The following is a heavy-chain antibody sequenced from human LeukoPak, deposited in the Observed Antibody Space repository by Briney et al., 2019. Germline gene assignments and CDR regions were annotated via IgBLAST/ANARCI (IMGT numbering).Heavy chain of an antibody. CDR1: GFPFSAYA. CDR2: ISYDGYNK. J-gene: IGHJ4*02. CDR3: ASWTSY. V-gene: IGHV3-30-3*01. Sequence: GGSLRLSCAASGFPFSAYAIHWVRQAPGKGLEWVAVISYDGYNKYYTDSVQGRFTISRDNSKNTLYLQMNSLRAEDTAVYYCASWTSYWGQGTLVTVSS. D-gene: IGHD3/OR15-3a*01.